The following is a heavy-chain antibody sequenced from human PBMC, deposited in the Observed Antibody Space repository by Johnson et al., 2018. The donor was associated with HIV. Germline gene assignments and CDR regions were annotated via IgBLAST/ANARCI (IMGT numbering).Heavy chain of an antibody. CDR2: ISYDGSNK. J-gene: IGHJ3*02. D-gene: IGHD6-6*01. CDR3: ARVGDSSSALGAFDI. CDR1: GFTFSSYG. V-gene: IGHV3-30*19. Sequence: QVQLVESGGGVVQPGGSLRLSCAASGFTFSSYGMHWVRQAPGKGLEWVAVISYDGSNKYYADSVKGRFTISRDNSKNTLYLQMNSLRAEDTAVYYCARVGDSSSALGAFDIWGQGTMVTVSS.